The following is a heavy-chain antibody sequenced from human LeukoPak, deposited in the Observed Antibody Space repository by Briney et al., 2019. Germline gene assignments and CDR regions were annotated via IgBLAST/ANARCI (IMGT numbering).Heavy chain of an antibody. D-gene: IGHD6-19*01. V-gene: IGHV1-8*03. J-gene: IGHJ6*03. CDR3: ARGFHPPLAGYYGYYYYMDV. CDR2: MNPNSGNT. CDR1: GYTFTSYD. Sequence: EASVKVSCKASGYTFTSYDINWVRQATGQGLEWMGWMNPNSGNTGYAQKFQGRVTITRNTSISTAYMELSSLRSEDTAVYYCARGFHPPLAGYYGYYYYMDVWGKGTTVTVSS.